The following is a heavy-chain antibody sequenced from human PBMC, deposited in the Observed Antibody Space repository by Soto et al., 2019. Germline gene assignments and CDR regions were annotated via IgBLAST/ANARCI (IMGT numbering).Heavy chain of an antibody. J-gene: IGHJ4*02. CDR3: ASGYGRNFDY. CDR1: GWSFSGYY. D-gene: IGHD3-10*01. Sequence: QVQLQQWGAGLLKPSETLSLTCAVYGWSFSGYYWNWIRQPPGKGLEWIGENNHSGSTNYNPSLKSRVTISLATSMNQFSLKLSSMTAADTAVYYCASGYGRNFDYCGQGTLVTVSS. CDR2: NNHSGST. V-gene: IGHV4-34*01.